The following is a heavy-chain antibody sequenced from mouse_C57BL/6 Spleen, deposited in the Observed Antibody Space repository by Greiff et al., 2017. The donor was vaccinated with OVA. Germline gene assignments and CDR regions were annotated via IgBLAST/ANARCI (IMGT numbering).Heavy chain of an antibody. CDR1: GYTFTSYW. J-gene: IGHJ2*01. V-gene: IGHV1-64*01. Sequence: QVQLKQPGAELVKPGASVKLSCKASGYTFTSYWMHWVKQRPGQGLEWIGMIHPNSGSTNYNEKFKSKATLTVDKSSSTAYMQLSSLTSEDSAVYYCAREGSGPSFDYWGQGTTLTVSS. CDR3: AREGSGPSFDY. CDR2: IHPNSGST. D-gene: IGHD3-2*02.